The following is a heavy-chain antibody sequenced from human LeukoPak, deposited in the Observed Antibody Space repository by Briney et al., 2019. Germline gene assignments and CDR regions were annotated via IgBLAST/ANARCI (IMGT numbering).Heavy chain of an antibody. V-gene: IGHV3-30-3*01. CDR2: ISYDGSNK. CDR3: ASETPPYDYGGNSD. J-gene: IGHJ4*02. CDR1: GFTFSSYA. Sequence: GGSLRLSCAASGFTFSSYAMHWVRQAPGKGLEWVAVISYDGSNKYYADSVKGRFTISRDNSKNTLYLQMNSLRAEDTAVYYCASETPPYDYGGNSDWGQGTLVTVSS. D-gene: IGHD4-23*01.